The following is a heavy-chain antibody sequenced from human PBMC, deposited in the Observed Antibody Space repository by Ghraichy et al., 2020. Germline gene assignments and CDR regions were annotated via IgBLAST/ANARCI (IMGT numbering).Heavy chain of an antibody. CDR1: GFTFSTYA. V-gene: IGHV3-30-3*01. D-gene: IGHD6-19*01. CDR2: VSYDGSNK. J-gene: IGHJ4*02. CDR3: ARGEVSSGWLVTPEYYFDY. Sequence: GGSLRLSCAASGFTFSTYAMHWVRQAPGKGLEWVAVVSYDGSNKYYADSVKGRFTVSRDNSKNTLYLQMNSLRGEDTAVYYCARGEVSSGWLVTPEYYFDYWGQGSLVTVSS.